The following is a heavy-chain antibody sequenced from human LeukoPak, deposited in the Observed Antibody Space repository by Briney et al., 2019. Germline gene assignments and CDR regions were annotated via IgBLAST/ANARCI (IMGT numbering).Heavy chain of an antibody. CDR1: GGSISSSSYY. CDR2: IYYSGST. J-gene: IGHJ3*02. D-gene: IGHD3-22*01. V-gene: IGHV4-39*01. Sequence: SETLSLTCTVSGGSISSSSYYWGWIRQPPGKGLEWIGSIYYSGSTYYNPSLKSRVTISVDTSKNQFSLKLSSVTAADTAVYYCARHPEYYDSSGYYVYAFDIWGQGTMVTVSS. CDR3: ARHPEYYDSSGYYVYAFDI.